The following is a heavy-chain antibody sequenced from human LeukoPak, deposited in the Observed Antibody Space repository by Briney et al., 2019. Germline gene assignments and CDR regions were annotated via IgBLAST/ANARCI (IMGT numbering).Heavy chain of an antibody. D-gene: IGHD3-10*01. CDR3: ASYYGSGSYKVDY. CDR1: GFTFSSYW. V-gene: IGHV3-74*01. J-gene: IGHJ4*02. CDR2: INNDGSST. Sequence: PGGSLRLSCGASGFTFSSYWMHWVRQAPGKGLVWVSRINNDGSSTSYADSVQGRFTISRDNSKNTLYLQMNSLRAEDTAVYYCASYYGSGSYKVDYWGQGTLVTVSS.